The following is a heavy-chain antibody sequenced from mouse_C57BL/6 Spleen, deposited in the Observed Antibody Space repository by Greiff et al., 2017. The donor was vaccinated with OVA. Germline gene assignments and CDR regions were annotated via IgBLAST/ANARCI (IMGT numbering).Heavy chain of an antibody. CDR1: GFTFSSYT. D-gene: IGHD1-1*01. V-gene: IGHV5-9*01. CDR3: ARQDYYGSSPLWYFDV. CDR2: ISGGGGNT. Sequence: EVNVVESGGGLVKPGGSLKLSCAASGFTFSSYTMSWVRQTPEKRLEWVATISGGGGNTYYPDSVKGRFTISRDNAKNTLYLQMSSLRSEDTALYYCARQDYYGSSPLWYFDVWGTGTTVTVSS. J-gene: IGHJ1*03.